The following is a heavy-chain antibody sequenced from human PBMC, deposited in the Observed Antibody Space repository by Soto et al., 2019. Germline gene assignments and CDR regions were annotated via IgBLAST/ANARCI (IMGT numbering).Heavy chain of an antibody. J-gene: IGHJ3*02. V-gene: IGHV1-69*01. D-gene: IGHD2-15*01. Sequence: QVQLVQSGAEVKKPGSSVKVSCKASGGTFSSYAISWVRQAPGQGLEWMGGIIPIFGTANYAQKFQGRVTITADESTSTAYMGLSSLRSEDTAVYYCASRGDGGYCSGGSCRYAFDIWGQGTMVTVSS. CDR1: GGTFSSYA. CDR3: ASRGDGGYCSGGSCRYAFDI. CDR2: IIPIFGTA.